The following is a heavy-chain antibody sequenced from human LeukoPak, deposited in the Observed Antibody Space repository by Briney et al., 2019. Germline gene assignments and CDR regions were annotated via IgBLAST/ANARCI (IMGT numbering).Heavy chain of an antibody. CDR2: IRSKAYGGKT. V-gene: IGHV3-49*03. Sequence: PGGSLRLSCTASGFTFGDYAMSWFRQAPGKGLEWVGFIRSKAYGGKTEYAASVKGRFTISRDDSKSIAYLQMNSLKTEDTAVYYCTRGIMRQWLACHDYWGQGTLVTVSS. CDR3: TRGIMRQWLACHDY. D-gene: IGHD6-19*01. J-gene: IGHJ4*02. CDR1: GFTFGDYA.